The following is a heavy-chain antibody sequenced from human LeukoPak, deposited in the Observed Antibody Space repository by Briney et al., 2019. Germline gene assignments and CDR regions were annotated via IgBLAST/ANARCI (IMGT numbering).Heavy chain of an antibody. CDR3: ARGRSDYYLDS. D-gene: IGHD3-10*01. Sequence: ASVKVSCKAFGYTFTDYYMHWVRQAPGQGLEWMGWIYPNSGGTNYAQNFQGRVTMTRDTSISTAYMGLSRLRSDDTAVYFCARGRSDYYLDSWGQGTLVTVSS. CDR1: GYTFTDYY. V-gene: IGHV1-2*02. J-gene: IGHJ4*02. CDR2: IYPNSGGT.